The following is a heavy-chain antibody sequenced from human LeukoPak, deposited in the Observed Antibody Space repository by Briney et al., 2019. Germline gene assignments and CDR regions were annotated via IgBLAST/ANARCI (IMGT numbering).Heavy chain of an antibody. CDR3: AEVGSGWDFWRPYYFDY. CDR1: GFTFDDYA. Sequence: GGSLRLSCAASGFTFDDYAMHWVRQAPGKGLEWVSGISWNSGSIGYADSVKGRFTISRDNAKNSLYLQMNSLRAEDTALYYCAEVGSGWDFWRPYYFDYWGQGTLVTVSS. CDR2: ISWNSGSI. J-gene: IGHJ4*02. V-gene: IGHV3-9*01. D-gene: IGHD3-3*01.